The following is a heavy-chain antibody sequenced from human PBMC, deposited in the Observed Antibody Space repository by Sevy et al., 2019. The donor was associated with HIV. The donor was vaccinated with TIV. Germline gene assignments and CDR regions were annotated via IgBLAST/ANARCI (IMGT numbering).Heavy chain of an antibody. D-gene: IGHD6-13*01. CDR3: AKAWYSSSWYSTPFDY. J-gene: IGHJ4*02. CDR2: ISYDGSNK. CDR1: GFTFSNYG. V-gene: IGHV3-30*18. Sequence: GGYLRLSCVASGFTFSNYGMHWVRQAPGKGLEWVTVISYDGSNKEYADSVKDRLTISRDNSKNTLYLQMNSLRTEDTAVYYCAKAWYSSSWYSTPFDYWGQGTLVTVSS.